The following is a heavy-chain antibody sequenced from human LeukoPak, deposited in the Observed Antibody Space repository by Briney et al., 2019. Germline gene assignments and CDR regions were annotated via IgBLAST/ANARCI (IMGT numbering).Heavy chain of an antibody. CDR3: ASGKQGGAFDL. V-gene: IGHV4-39*01. D-gene: IGHD1-26*01. Sequence: SETLSLTCNFSGASITTTSLYWVWIREPPGEALEGIGSVLFVGTTHYNPSLKSRVTISVDTSNNQISLKLTSVTAADTSVYFCASGKQGGAFDLWGLGTTVTVSS. CDR1: GASITTTSLY. CDR2: VLFVGTT. J-gene: IGHJ3*01.